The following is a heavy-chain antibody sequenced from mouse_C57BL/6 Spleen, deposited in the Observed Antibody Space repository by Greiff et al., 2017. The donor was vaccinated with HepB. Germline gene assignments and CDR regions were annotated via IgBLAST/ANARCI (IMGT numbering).Heavy chain of an antibody. Sequence: EVQGVESGGDLVKPGGSLKLSCAASGFTFSSYGMSWVRQTPDKRLEWVATISSGGSYTYYPDSVKGRFTISRDNAKNTLYLQMSSLKSEDTAMYYCARPYYYGSSSYYFDYWGQGTTLTVSS. CDR3: ARPYYYGSSSYYFDY. CDR1: GFTFSSYG. J-gene: IGHJ2*01. V-gene: IGHV5-6*01. D-gene: IGHD1-1*01. CDR2: ISSGGSYT.